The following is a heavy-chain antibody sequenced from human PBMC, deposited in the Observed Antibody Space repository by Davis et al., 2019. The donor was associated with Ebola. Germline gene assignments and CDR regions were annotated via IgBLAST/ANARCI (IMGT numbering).Heavy chain of an antibody. D-gene: IGHD5-12*01. Sequence: GSLRLSCTVSGGSISSYYWSWIRQPPGKGLEWIGYIYYSGSTNYNPSLKSRVTISVDTSKNQFSLKLSSVTAADTAVYYCARAHSGYAYGYWGQGTLVTVSS. CDR3: ARAHSGYAYGY. CDR1: GGSISSYY. J-gene: IGHJ4*02. CDR2: IYYSGST. V-gene: IGHV4-59*12.